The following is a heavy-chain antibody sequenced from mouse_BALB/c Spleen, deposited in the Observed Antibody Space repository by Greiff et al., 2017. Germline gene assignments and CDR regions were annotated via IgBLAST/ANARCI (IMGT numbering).Heavy chain of an antibody. V-gene: IGHV5-17*02. CDR3: ARGKYFDV. CDR2: ISSGSSTI. Sequence: EVKLQESGGGLVQPGGSRKLSCAASGFTFSSFGMHWVRQAPEKGLEWVAYISSGSSTIYYADTVKGRFTISRDNPKNTLFLQMTSLRSEDTAMYYCARGKYFDVWGAGTTVTVSS. J-gene: IGHJ1*01. CDR1: GFTFSSFG.